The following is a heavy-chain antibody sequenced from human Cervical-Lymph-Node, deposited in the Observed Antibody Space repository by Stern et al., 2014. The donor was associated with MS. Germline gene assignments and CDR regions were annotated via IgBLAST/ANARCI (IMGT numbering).Heavy chain of an antibody. V-gene: IGHV4-59*02. CDR1: GGSVSPFY. Sequence: QVQLQESGPGLVKPSETLSLTCTVSGGSVSPFYWSWIRQPPGTGLEWVGYIYYSGNTNYNPSLKTRITISVDTSKNQISLNLSSVTAADTAVYYCAREYPNIGMDVWGQGTRVTVSS. CDR2: IYYSGNT. CDR3: AREYPNIGMDV. D-gene: IGHD2-2*02. J-gene: IGHJ6*02.